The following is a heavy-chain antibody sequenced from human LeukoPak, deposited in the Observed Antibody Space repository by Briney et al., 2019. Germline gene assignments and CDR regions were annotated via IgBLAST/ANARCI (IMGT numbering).Heavy chain of an antibody. Sequence: GGSLRLSCAASGFTFSSYTMNWVRQAPGKGLGWVALISYDGSNKFYADSVEGRFSIFRDKSKNTLYLQMNSLRAEDTAVYYCARALPTVDRFWYFDLWGRGTLVTVSS. V-gene: IGHV3-30-3*01. J-gene: IGHJ2*01. CDR1: GFTFSSYT. CDR3: ARALPTVDRFWYFDL. CDR2: ISYDGSNK. D-gene: IGHD4-17*01.